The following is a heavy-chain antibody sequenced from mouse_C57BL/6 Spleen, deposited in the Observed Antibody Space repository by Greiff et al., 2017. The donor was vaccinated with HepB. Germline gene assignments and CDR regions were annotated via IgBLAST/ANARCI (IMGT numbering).Heavy chain of an antibody. Sequence: EVMLVESGGGLVQPGGSLKLSCAASGFTFSDYYMYWVCQTPEKRLEWVAYISNGGGSTYYPDTVKGRFTISRDNAKNTLYLQMSRLKSEDTAMYYCARRSSGYSYFDGWGHGTTLTVSS. CDR2: ISNGGGST. CDR1: GFTFSDYY. D-gene: IGHD3-2*02. J-gene: IGHJ2*01. V-gene: IGHV5-12*01. CDR3: ARRSSGYSYFDG.